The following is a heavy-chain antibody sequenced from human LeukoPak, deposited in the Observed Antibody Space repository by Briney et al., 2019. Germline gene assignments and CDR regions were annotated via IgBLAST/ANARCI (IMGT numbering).Heavy chain of an antibody. CDR3: ARVSGAVVVVAKDLSDYYYGMDV. CDR1: GGSISSGGYY. D-gene: IGHD2-15*01. V-gene: IGHV4-31*03. J-gene: IGHJ6*02. CDR2: IYYSGST. Sequence: SQTLSLTCTVSGGSISSGGYYWSWIRQHPGKGLEWIGYIYYSGSTYYNPSLKSRVTISVDTSKNQFSLKLSSVTAADTAVYYCARVSGAVVVVAKDLSDYYYGMDVWGQGTTVTVSS.